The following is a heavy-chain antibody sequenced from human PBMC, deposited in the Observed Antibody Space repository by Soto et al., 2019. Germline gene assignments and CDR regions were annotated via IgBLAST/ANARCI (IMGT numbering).Heavy chain of an antibody. Sequence: GGSLRLSCAASGFTFSSYEMTWVRQAPGKGLEWVLYISSSGSTIYYADSVKGRFTISRDNAKNSLYLQMTSLRAEDTAVYYCARASIAVAPAENLYYYYGMDVWGQGTTVTVSS. CDR1: GFTFSSYE. CDR2: ISSSGSTI. D-gene: IGHD6-19*01. J-gene: IGHJ6*02. V-gene: IGHV3-48*03. CDR3: ARASIAVAPAENLYYYYGMDV.